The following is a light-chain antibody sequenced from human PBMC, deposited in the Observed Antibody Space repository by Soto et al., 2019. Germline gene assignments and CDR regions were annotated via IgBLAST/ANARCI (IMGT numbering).Light chain of an antibody. CDR3: QHYGYRQWT. V-gene: IGKV3-20*01. J-gene: IGKJ1*01. Sequence: IVLTQSPGTLSLSPGERATLSCRASQNGSNSYLAWYQQKSGQAPRLLIYSVSHRATGIPDMSRGSGSGTEFALTISRLEPDDLAVYICQHYGYRQWTFGPGTKVEIK. CDR2: SVS. CDR1: QNGSNSY.